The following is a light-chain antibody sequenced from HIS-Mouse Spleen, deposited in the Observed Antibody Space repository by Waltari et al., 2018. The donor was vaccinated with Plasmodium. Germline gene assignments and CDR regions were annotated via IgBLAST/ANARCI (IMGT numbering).Light chain of an antibody. CDR3: QQSYSTWT. Sequence: IQMTQSPSSLSASVGDRVTITCRASQSISSYLNWYQQKPGKAPKLLIYAASSLQSGVPSRLSGSGSGTDFTLTISSLQPEYFATYYCQQSYSTWTFGQGTKVEIK. CDR2: AAS. J-gene: IGKJ1*01. CDR1: QSISSY. V-gene: IGKV1-39*01.